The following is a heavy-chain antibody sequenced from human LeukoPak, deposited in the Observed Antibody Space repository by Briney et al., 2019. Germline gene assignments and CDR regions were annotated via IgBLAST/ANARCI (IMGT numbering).Heavy chain of an antibody. D-gene: IGHD4-11*01. V-gene: IGHV4-34*01. CDR3: ARGSGMTTSLYYYGMDV. Sequence: PSETLSLTCAVYGGSLSGYYWSWIRQPPGKGLEWIGEINHSGSTNYNPSLKSRVTISVDTSKNQFSLKLSSVTAADTAVYYCARGSGMTTSLYYYGMDVWGQGTTVTVSS. CDR1: GGSLSGYY. J-gene: IGHJ6*02. CDR2: INHSGST.